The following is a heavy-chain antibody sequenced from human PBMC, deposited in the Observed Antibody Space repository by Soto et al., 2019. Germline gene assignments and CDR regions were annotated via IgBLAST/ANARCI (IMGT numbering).Heavy chain of an antibody. V-gene: IGHV4-59*01. J-gene: IGHJ6*02. CDR2: IYYSGST. CDR1: GGSISSYY. D-gene: IGHD3-3*01. Sequence: SETLSLTCTVSGGSISSYYWSWIRQPPGKGLEWIGYIYYSGSTNYNPSLKSRVTISVDTSKNQFSLKLSSVTAADTAVYYCARGNGVQARKYYDFWSGYSNGMDVWGQGTTVTSP. CDR3: ARGNGVQARKYYDFWSGYSNGMDV.